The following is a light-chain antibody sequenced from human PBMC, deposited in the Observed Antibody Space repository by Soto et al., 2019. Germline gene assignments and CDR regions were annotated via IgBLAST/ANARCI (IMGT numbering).Light chain of an antibody. CDR3: AAWDDSLNGVV. V-gene: IGLV1-44*01. J-gene: IGLJ2*01. CDR2: SNN. Sequence: QSVLTQPPSASGTTGQRVTISCSGSSSNIGSNSVTWYQQLPGTAPKLLIYSNNQRPSGVPDRFSGSKSGTSASLAISGLQSEGEADYYCAAWDDSLNGVVFGGGTKLTVL. CDR1: SSNIGSNS.